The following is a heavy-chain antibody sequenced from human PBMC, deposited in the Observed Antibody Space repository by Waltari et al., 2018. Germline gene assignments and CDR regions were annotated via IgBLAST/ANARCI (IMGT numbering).Heavy chain of an antibody. CDR3: ARDTGGWFYDV. D-gene: IGHD3-10*01. CDR1: DGAISIFY. V-gene: IGHV4-59*01. Sequence: LLQSGPGLVKPSETLSLTCTVSDGAISIFYWTWIRQPPGKGPEWIGCISTTGGTKYNPSLQSRVSFSVDTSKNQFSLRLTSVTAADTALYYCARDTGGWFYDVWGRGSLVTVSA. J-gene: IGHJ2*01. CDR2: ISTTGGT.